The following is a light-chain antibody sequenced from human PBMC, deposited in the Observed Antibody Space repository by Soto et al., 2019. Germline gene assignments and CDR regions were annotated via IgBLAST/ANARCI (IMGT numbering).Light chain of an antibody. J-gene: IGKJ2*01. CDR3: QQYGSSPLP. Sequence: EIVLTQSPGTLSLSPGERATDSCRASQNVDSSYLAWYQQKPGQAPRLLIYAAGSRAAAIPDRFSGRGSGTDFTLTISSLEPEDFAVYYCQQYGSSPLPFGQGTELEIK. CDR1: QNVDSSY. V-gene: IGKV3-20*01. CDR2: AAG.